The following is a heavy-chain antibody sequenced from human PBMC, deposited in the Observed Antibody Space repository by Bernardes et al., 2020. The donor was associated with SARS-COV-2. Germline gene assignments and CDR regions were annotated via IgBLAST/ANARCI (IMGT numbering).Heavy chain of an antibody. CDR3: ARRGGYSYGSVGGFDY. Sequence: SETVSLTCTVSGGSISSYYWSWIRQPPGKGLEWIGYIYYSGSTNYNPSLKSRVTISVDTSKNQFSLKLSSVTAADTAVYYCARRGGYSYGSVGGFDYWGQGTLVTVSS. V-gene: IGHV4-59*08. J-gene: IGHJ4*02. CDR2: IYYSGST. D-gene: IGHD5-18*01. CDR1: GGSISSYY.